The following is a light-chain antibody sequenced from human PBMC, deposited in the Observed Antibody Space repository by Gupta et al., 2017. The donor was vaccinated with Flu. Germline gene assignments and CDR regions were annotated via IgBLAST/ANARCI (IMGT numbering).Light chain of an antibody. CDR2: NNS. CDR1: SSNIGSNP. J-gene: IGLJ3*02. CDR3: AVWDDSLNGGV. V-gene: IGLV1-44*01. Sequence: QSVLTQPPSASGTPGQRVTISCSGRSSNIGSNPVNWYQQLPGTAPKLLIYNNSQRPSGVPDRFSGSKSGTSASLAFSGLQSEDEADYYCAVWDDSLNGGVFGGGTKLTVL.